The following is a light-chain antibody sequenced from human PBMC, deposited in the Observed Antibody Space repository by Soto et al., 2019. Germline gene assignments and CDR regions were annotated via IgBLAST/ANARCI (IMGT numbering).Light chain of an antibody. J-gene: IGKJ1*01. V-gene: IGKV2-30*02. CDR1: QSLVHSDGNTY. CDR3: MQGTHWPWT. Sequence: DVLMTQSPLSLPVTLGQPASISCRSSQSLVHSDGNTYLNWFQQRPGQSPRRLIYKVSNRDSGVPDRFSGSGSGTDFTLKITRVEAEDVGVYYCMQGTHWPWTFGQGTKVDIK. CDR2: KVS.